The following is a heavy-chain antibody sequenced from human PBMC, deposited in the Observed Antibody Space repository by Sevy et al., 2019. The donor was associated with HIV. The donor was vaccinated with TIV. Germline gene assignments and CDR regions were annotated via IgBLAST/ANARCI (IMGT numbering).Heavy chain of an antibody. V-gene: IGHV3-15*01. CDR3: TTKKDFWSGYFYFDY. D-gene: IGHD3-3*01. Sequence: GGSLRLSCVASGFTFSKAWMSWVRQAPGKGLEWVGRIKSNTDGGTTDYAEPVKGRFTISRDDSKNTLYLQVNSLKTDDKAVYYCTTKKDFWSGYFYFDYWGQGTLVTVSS. J-gene: IGHJ4*02. CDR2: IKSNTDGGTT. CDR1: GFTFSKAW.